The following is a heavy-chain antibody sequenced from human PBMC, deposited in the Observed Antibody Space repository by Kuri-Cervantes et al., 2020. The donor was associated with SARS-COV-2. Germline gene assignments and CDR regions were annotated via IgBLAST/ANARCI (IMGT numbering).Heavy chain of an antibody. J-gene: IGHJ5*02. CDR2: IAYDGSNK. CDR1: GFTFSSYG. CDR3: AKGQWLETYNWFDP. Sequence: LSLTCAASGFTFSSYGMHWVRQAPGKGLEWVAVIAYDGSNKYYADSVKGRFTISRDNSKNTLYLQMNSLRAEDTAVYYCAKGQWLETYNWFDPWGQGTLVTVSS. D-gene: IGHD3-22*01. V-gene: IGHV3-30*18.